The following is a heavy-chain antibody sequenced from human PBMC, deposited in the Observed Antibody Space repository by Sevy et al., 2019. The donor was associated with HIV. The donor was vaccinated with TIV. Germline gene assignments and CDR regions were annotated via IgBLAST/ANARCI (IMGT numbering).Heavy chain of an antibody. Sequence: GGSLRLSCAASGFTFSDAWMSWVRQAPGKGLEWVDLIKSKTGGGTSDYAAPVKGRFTITRDESKNMLYLQMNSLKAEDTALYYCTTYPTGDFYYFDYWGQGTLVTVSS. CDR1: GFTFSDAW. CDR3: TTYPTGDFYYFDY. V-gene: IGHV3-15*01. J-gene: IGHJ4*02. D-gene: IGHD7-27*01. CDR2: IKSKTGGGTS.